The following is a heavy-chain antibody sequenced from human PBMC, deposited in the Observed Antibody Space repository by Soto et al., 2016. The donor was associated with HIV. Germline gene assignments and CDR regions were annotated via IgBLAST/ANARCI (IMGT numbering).Heavy chain of an antibody. CDR3: ARDRSPKAGTTIGYYYYYYMDV. J-gene: IGHJ6*03. Sequence: EVQLVESGGGLVQPGGSLRLSCAASGFTFSSYSMNWVRQAPGKGLEWVSYISHSSSTIYYADSVKGRFTISRDNAKNSLYLQMNSLRAEDTAVYYCARDRSPKAGTTIGYYYYYYMDVWGQRDHGHRLL. CDR2: ISHSSSTI. V-gene: IGHV3-48*01. D-gene: IGHD1-1*01. CDR1: GFTFSSYS.